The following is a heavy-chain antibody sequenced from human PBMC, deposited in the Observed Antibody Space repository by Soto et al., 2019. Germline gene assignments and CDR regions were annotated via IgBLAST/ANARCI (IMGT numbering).Heavy chain of an antibody. CDR2: IHYSGST. V-gene: IGHV4-59*01. CDR1: GGSISPYY. D-gene: IGHD6-19*01. J-gene: IGHJ5*02. Sequence: SETLSLTCTVSGGSISPYYWSWIRQPPGKGLEWIGYIHYSGSTNYNPSLKSRVTISMDTSRNQISLKLNSVTSADTAVYYCANNPRSSAWYKWFDPWGQGTLVTVS. CDR3: ANNPRSSAWYKWFDP.